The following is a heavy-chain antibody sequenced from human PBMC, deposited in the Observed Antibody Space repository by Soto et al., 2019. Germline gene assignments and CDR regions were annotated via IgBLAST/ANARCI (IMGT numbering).Heavy chain of an antibody. Sequence: QVQLVESGGGVVQPGRSLRLSCAASGFTFSSYGMHWVRQAPGKGLEWVALISSDGSNKYYADSVKGRFTISRDNSKNPLYLQMNTLRAEDRAVYSCGKVRADYYYASGHFDYWALGTLVTVSS. V-gene: IGHV3-30*18. CDR2: ISSDGSNK. CDR1: GFTFSSYG. J-gene: IGHJ4*02. D-gene: IGHD3-10*01. CDR3: GKVRADYYYASGHFDY.